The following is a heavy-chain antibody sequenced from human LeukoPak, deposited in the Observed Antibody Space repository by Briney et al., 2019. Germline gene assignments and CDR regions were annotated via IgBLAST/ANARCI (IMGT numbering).Heavy chain of an antibody. Sequence: GGSLRLSCAASGFTFSGSGMSWVRQAPGKGLEWISSSGDSDGSTYYADSLKGRFTISRDNSKSTLYLQMNNLRAEDTAVYYCAKGGCRGTCNPLAYWGQGTLVIVSS. V-gene: IGHV3-23*01. CDR1: GFTFSGSG. CDR3: AKGGCRGTCNPLAY. CDR2: SGDSDGST. J-gene: IGHJ4*02. D-gene: IGHD2-15*01.